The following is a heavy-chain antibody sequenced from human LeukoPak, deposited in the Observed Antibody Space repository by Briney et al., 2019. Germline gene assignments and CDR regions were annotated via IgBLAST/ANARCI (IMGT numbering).Heavy chain of an antibody. Sequence: GGSLRLSCAASGFTFSSYAMSWVRQAPGKGLEWVSAITNSGGTTYYADSVKGRFTISRDNSKNTLYLQMNSLRAEDTAVYYWAKGPPHVSWLFDYWGQGTLVTVSS. CDR1: GFTFSSYA. J-gene: IGHJ4*02. D-gene: IGHD3-16*01. CDR2: ITNSGGTT. CDR3: AKGPPHVSWLFDY. V-gene: IGHV3-23*01.